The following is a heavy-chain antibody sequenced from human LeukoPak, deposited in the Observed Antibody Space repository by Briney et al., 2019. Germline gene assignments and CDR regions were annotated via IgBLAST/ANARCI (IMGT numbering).Heavy chain of an antibody. CDR3: ATGGELISLFDY. D-gene: IGHD3-10*01. V-gene: IGHV3-66*01. Sequence: GSLRLSCPASGFTFSRYAMSWVRQAPGKGLEWVSVIYSGGSTYYADSVKGRFTISRDNSKNTLYLQMNSLRAEDTAVYYCATGGELISLFDYWGQGTLVTVSS. CDR1: GFTFSRYA. CDR2: IYSGGST. J-gene: IGHJ4*02.